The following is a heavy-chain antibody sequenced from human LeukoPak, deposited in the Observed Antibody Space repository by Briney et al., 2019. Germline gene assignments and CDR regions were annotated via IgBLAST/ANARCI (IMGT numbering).Heavy chain of an antibody. J-gene: IGHJ4*02. CDR2: ISSSSSTI. CDR1: GFTFGSYS. CDR3: AREYTVHYDFWSGYSY. D-gene: IGHD3-3*01. Sequence: PGGSLRLSCAASGFTFGSYSMNWVRQAPGKGLEWVSYISSSSSTIYYADSVKGRFTISRDNAKNSLYLQMNSLRAEDTAVYYCAREYTVHYDFWSGYSYWGQGTLVTVSS. V-gene: IGHV3-48*01.